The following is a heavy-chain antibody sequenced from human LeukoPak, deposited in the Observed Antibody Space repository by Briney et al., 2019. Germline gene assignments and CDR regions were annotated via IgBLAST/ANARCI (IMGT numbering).Heavy chain of an antibody. D-gene: IGHD2-2*01. Sequence: GGSLRLSCAASGFTFGTYAMNWVRQAPGKGLEWVSSISRSGRDIYYADSVRGRFTISRDNARDSLYLQMSSLRPEDTAVYYCVRAGIRPASYYFDYWGQGTLVTVSS. J-gene: IGHJ4*02. V-gene: IGHV3-21*01. CDR2: ISRSGRDI. CDR3: VRAGIRPASYYFDY. CDR1: GFTFGTYA.